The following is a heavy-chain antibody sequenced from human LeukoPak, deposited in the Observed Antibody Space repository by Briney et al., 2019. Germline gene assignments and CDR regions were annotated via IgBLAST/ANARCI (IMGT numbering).Heavy chain of an antibody. CDR1: GFTFSSYS. J-gene: IGHJ4*02. Sequence: GGSLRLSCAGSGFTFSSYSMNWVRQAPGKGLEWVANIKQDGSEKYYVGSVKGRFTISRDDAKNSLYLQMNSLRAEDTALYYCARSPGIAVANYYFDYWGQGTLVTVSS. CDR3: ARSPGIAVANYYFDY. CDR2: IKQDGSEK. D-gene: IGHD6-19*01. V-gene: IGHV3-7*03.